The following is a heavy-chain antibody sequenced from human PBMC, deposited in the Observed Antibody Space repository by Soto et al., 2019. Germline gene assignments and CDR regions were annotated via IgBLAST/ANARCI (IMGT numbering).Heavy chain of an antibody. CDR1: GYTFTSYG. Sequence: GASVKVSCKASGYTFTSYGISWVRQAPGQGLEWMGWISAYNGNTNYAQKLQGRVTMTTDTSTSTAYMELRSLRSDDTAVYYCAGGTYYDFWSGPSLFDYWGQGTLVTVSS. V-gene: IGHV1-18*01. CDR2: ISAYNGNT. CDR3: AGGTYYDFWSGPSLFDY. D-gene: IGHD3-3*01. J-gene: IGHJ4*02.